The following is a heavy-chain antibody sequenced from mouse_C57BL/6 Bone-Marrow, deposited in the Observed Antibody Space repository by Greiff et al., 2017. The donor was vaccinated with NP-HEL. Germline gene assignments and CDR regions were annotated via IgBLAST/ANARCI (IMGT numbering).Heavy chain of an antibody. V-gene: IGHV1-63*01. CDR3: ARSRYYYGSSYWYFDV. CDR2: IYPGGGYT. J-gene: IGHJ1*03. Sequence: QVQLQQSGAELVRPGTSVKMSCKASGYTFTNYWIGWVKQRPGHGLEWIGDIYPGGGYTNYNEKFKGKATLTADKSSSTAYMQFSSLTSEDSAIYYCARSRYYYGSSYWYFDVWGTGTTVTVSS. CDR1: GYTFTNYW. D-gene: IGHD1-1*01.